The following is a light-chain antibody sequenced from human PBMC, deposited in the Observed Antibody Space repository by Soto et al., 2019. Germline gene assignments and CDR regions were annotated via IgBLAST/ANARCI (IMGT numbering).Light chain of an antibody. CDR3: SSYTGSSTRGV. J-gene: IGLJ3*02. V-gene: IGLV2-14*01. CDR2: GVS. Sequence: QSALTQPASVSGSPGQSITISCTGTSSDVGGYNYVSWYQQHPGKAPKLMIYGVSNRPSGVSDRFSGSKSVNTASLTISGLQAEDEADYYCSSYTGSSTRGVFGGGTKVTVL. CDR1: SSDVGGYNY.